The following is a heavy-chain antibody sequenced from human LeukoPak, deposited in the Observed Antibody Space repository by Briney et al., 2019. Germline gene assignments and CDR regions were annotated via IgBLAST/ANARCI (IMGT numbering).Heavy chain of an antibody. J-gene: IGHJ4*02. CDR3: AKGPAPRLGEFSYHALVDY. CDR1: GFTFSSYA. Sequence: GSLSLSCAASGFTFSSYAMHWVRQAPGKGLEWVAFISYDGSNENIADSVKGRFIISRDNSKNTLYLQMNSLRAEDTAVYYCAKGPAPRLGEFSYHALVDYWGQGTLVTVSS. CDR2: ISYDGSNE. D-gene: IGHD3-16*02. V-gene: IGHV3-30*04.